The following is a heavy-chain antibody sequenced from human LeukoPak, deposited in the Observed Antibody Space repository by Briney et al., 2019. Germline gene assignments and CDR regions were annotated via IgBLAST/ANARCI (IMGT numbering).Heavy chain of an antibody. D-gene: IGHD2-8*02. CDR3: AARGGAGGPGHSGGNRYYYYGMDV. Sequence: SVKVSCKASGGTFSSYAISWVRQAPGQGLEWMGGIIPILGTANYAQKFQGRVTITADESTSTAYMELSSLRSEDTAVYYCAARGGAGGPGHSGGNRYYYYGMDVWGKGTTVTVSS. CDR1: GGTFSSYA. V-gene: IGHV1-69*13. CDR2: IIPILGTA. J-gene: IGHJ6*04.